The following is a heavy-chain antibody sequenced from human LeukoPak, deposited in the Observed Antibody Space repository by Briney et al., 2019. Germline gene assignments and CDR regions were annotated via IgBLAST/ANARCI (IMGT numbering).Heavy chain of an antibody. CDR2: ISYDGSNK. V-gene: IGHV3-30-3*01. Sequence: GRSLRLSCAASGFTFSSYAMPWVRQAPGKGLEWVAVISYDGSNKYYADSVKGRFTISRDNSKNTLYLQMNSLRAEDTAVYYCARSIAAAGTPGYYFDYWGQGTLVTVSS. CDR3: ARSIAAAGTPGYYFDY. J-gene: IGHJ4*02. D-gene: IGHD6-13*01. CDR1: GFTFSSYA.